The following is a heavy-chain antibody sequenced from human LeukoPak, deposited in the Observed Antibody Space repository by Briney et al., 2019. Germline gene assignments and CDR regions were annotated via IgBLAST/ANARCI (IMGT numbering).Heavy chain of an antibody. V-gene: IGHV1-69*13. CDR3: ARAKVATFISSWYWFDP. Sequence: ASVKVSCKASGGTFSSYAISWVRQAPGQGLEWMGGIIPIFGTANYAQKFQGRVTITADESTSTAYMELSSLRSEDTAVYYCARAKVATFISSWYWFDPWGQGTLVTVSS. J-gene: IGHJ5*02. D-gene: IGHD6-13*01. CDR2: IIPIFGTA. CDR1: GGTFSSYA.